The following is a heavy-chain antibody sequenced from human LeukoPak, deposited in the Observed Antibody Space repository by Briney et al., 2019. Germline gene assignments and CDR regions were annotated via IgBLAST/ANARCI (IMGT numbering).Heavy chain of an antibody. CDR3: AHSLGYGSPLYYFDY. CDR1: GFSFSTSGVG. D-gene: IGHD5-18*01. CDR2: ISWDDDK. Sequence: VSGPTLVNPTQTLTLTCTFSGFSFSTSGVGVEWIRQPPGKALEWLALISWDDDKRYSPSLKSRLTITKDTSKNQVVLTMTNMDPVDTATYYCAHSLGYGSPLYYFDYWGQGTLVTVSS. V-gene: IGHV2-5*02. J-gene: IGHJ4*02.